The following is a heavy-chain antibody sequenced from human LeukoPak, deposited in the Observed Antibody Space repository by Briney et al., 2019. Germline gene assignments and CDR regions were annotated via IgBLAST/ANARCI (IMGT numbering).Heavy chain of an antibody. J-gene: IGHJ4*02. CDR3: ATIPYGDYGSYYFDY. CDR2: FDPEDGET. CDR1: GYTLTELS. Sequence: ASVTVSYKVSGYTLTELSMHWVRQAPGKGLEWMGGFDPEDGETIYAQKFQGRVTMTEDTSTDTAYMELSSLRSEDTAVYYCATIPYGDYGSYYFDYWGQGTLVTVSS. V-gene: IGHV1-24*01. D-gene: IGHD4-17*01.